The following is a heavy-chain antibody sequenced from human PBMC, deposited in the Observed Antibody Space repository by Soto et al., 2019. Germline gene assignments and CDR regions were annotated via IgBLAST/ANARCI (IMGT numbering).Heavy chain of an antibody. CDR1: GYTFTSNG. CDR3: ARDRDNWNYFYYYYGMDV. CDR2: ISAYNGNT. V-gene: IGHV1-18*01. D-gene: IGHD1-7*01. Sequence: ASVKVSCKDSGYTFTSNGISWVRQAPGQGLEWMGWISAYNGNTNYAQKLQGRVTMTTDTSTSTAYMELRSLRSDDTAVYYCARDRDNWNYFYYYYGMDVWGQGTTVTVSS. J-gene: IGHJ6*02.